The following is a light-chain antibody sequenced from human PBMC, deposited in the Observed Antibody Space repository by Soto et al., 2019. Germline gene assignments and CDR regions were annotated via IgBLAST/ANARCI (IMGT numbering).Light chain of an antibody. CDR3: QQYNEWPPLT. CDR1: ESVSSS. V-gene: IGKV3-15*01. J-gene: IGKJ4*01. CDR2: GAS. Sequence: EIVMTQSPATLSVSPGERATLSCRASESVSSSLAWYQQKPGQAPRLLIHGASTRATGIPARFSGSGSGTDFTLTISSLQSEDLAVYYCQQYNEWPPLTFGGGTKVEFQ.